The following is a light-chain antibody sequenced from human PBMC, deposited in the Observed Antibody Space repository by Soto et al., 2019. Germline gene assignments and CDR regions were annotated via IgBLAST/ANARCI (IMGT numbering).Light chain of an antibody. CDR1: QSVLYSSNNKNY. Sequence: DIVMTQSPDSLAVSLGERATINCKSSQSVLYSSNNKNYLAWFQQKPGQPPNLLIYWASTRESGVPDRFSGSGSGTDFSLTISSLQAEDVAVYYCQQYYTTPETFGQGTKLEIK. V-gene: IGKV4-1*01. J-gene: IGKJ2*01. CDR3: QQYYTTPET. CDR2: WAS.